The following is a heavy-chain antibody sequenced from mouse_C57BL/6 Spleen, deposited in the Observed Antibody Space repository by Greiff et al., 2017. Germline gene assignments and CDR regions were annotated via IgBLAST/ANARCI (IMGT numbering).Heavy chain of an antibody. J-gene: IGHJ1*03. V-gene: IGHV1-22*01. CDR3: ARWIYYYGSSYNWYFDV. CDR1: GYTFTDYN. CDR2: INPNNGGT. Sequence: EVKLQESGPELVKPGASVKMSCKASGYTFTDYNMHWVKQSHGKSLEWMGYINPNNGGTSYNQKFKGKATLTVNKSSSTAYMELRSLTSEDSAVYYCARWIYYYGSSYNWYFDVWGTGTTVTVSS. D-gene: IGHD1-1*01.